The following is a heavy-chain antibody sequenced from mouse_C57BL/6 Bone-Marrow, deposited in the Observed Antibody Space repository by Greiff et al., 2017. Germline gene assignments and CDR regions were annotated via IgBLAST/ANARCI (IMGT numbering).Heavy chain of an antibody. V-gene: IGHV1-55*01. J-gene: IGHJ2*01. CDR3: AIKIYYGSSPDY. CDR1: GYTFTSYW. D-gene: IGHD1-1*01. Sequence: QVQLKQPGAELVKPGASVKMSCKASGYTFTSYWITWVKQRPGQGLEWIGDIYPGSGSTNYNEKFKSKATLTVDKSSSTAYMQLSRLTSEDSAVYYCAIKIYYGSSPDYCGQGTTLTVSS. CDR2: IYPGSGST.